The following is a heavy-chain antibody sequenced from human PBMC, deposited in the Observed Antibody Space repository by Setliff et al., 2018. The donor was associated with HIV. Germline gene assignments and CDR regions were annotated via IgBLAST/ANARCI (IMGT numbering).Heavy chain of an antibody. CDR1: GFTFSSYG. Sequence: GGSLRLSCAASGFTFSSYGMHWVRQAPGKGLEWVAVIWYDGSHKYYADSVRGRFTIYKDNSKNTLFLQMNSLRAEDTAVYYCARIYDSSAYYPHDAFDIWGQGTMVTVSS. CDR3: ARIYDSSAYYPHDAFDI. CDR2: IWYDGSHK. V-gene: IGHV3-33*01. J-gene: IGHJ3*02. D-gene: IGHD3-22*01.